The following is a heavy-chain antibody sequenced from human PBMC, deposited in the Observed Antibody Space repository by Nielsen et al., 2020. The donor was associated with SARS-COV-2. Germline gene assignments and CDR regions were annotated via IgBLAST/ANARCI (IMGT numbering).Heavy chain of an antibody. CDR1: GFTFSSYA. CDR3: ARDGLQRSDALDI. D-gene: IGHD4-11*01. CDR2: ISSNGGST. J-gene: IGHJ3*02. V-gene: IGHV3-64*01. Sequence: GESLKISCAASGFTFSSYAMHWVRQAPGKGLEYVSAISSNGGSTYYANSVKGRFTISRDTSRNTLYLQMKSLRPEDTAVYYCARDGLQRSDALDIWGRGTKVTVSS.